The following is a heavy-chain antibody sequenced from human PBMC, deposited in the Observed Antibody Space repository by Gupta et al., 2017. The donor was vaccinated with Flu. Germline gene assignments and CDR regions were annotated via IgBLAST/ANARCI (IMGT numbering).Heavy chain of an antibody. CDR2: IYSGGST. V-gene: IGHV3-53*04. J-gene: IGHJ6*02. CDR3: ARADDQYYYGMDV. CDR1: GFTVSSNY. Sequence: EVQLVESGGGLVQPGGSLRLSCAASGFTVSSNYMSWVRQAPGKGLEWVSVIYSGGSTYYADAVKGRFTISRHNSKNTLYLQMNSLRAEDTAVYYCARADDQYYYGMDVGGQGTTVTVSS. D-gene: IGHD1-1*01.